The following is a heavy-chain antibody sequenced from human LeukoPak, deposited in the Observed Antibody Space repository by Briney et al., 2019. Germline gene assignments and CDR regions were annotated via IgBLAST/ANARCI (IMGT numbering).Heavy chain of an antibody. CDR1: GGTFSSYA. J-gene: IGHJ4*02. CDR2: IIPILGIA. D-gene: IGHD5-18*01. Sequence: SVKVSCKASGGTFSSYAISWVRQAPGQGLEWMGRIIPILGIANYAQKFQGRVTITADESTSTAYMELSSLRSEDTAVYYCAREGAQLWSNYFDYWGQGTLVTVSS. V-gene: IGHV1-69*04. CDR3: AREGAQLWSNYFDY.